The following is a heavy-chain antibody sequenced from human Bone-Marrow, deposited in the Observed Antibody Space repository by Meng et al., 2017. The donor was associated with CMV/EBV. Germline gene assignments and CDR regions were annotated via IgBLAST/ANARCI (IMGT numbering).Heavy chain of an antibody. V-gene: IGHV3-30*04. CDR2: ISYDGSNK. Sequence: GESLKISCAASGFTFSSYAMHWVRQAPGKGLEWVAVISYDGSNKYYADSVKGRFTISRDNSKNTLYLQMNSLRAEDTAVYYCARGTSNSFDPWGQGTLVTVSS. D-gene: IGHD2-8*01. J-gene: IGHJ5*02. CDR3: ARGTSNSFDP. CDR1: GFTFSSYA.